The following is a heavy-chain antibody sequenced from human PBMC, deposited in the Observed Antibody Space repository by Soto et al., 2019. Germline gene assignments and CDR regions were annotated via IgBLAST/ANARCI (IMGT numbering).Heavy chain of an antibody. CDR2: IKEDGSEK. CDR3: ARDVPGAGCY. Sequence: EVQLVESGGGLVQPGGSLRLSCAASGFTFSHYWMSWVRQAPGKGLEWVAKIKEDGSEKYHVNAVKCRFSVSRDNAKNSLYRQMNSLRVEDTAVYHCARDVPGAGCYWGQGILVTVFS. J-gene: IGHJ4*02. V-gene: IGHV3-7*01. CDR1: GFTFSHYW.